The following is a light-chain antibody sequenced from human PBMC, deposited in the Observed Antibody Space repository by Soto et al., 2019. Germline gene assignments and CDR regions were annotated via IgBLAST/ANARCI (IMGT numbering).Light chain of an antibody. CDR2: GAS. J-gene: IGKJ3*01. CDR3: QQLNSYPLT. V-gene: IGKV1-9*01. CDR1: QAISSH. Sequence: IQMTQSPSSLSASVGGRVTITCRASQAISSHLAWYQQKPGKAPNLLIYGASTLQSGVPSRFSGSGSGTQFTLTISSLQPEDFATYYCQQLNSYPLTFGPGTKVDIK.